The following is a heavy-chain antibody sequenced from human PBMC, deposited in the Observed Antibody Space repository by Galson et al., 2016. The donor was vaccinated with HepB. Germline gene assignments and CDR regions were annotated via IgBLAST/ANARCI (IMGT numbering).Heavy chain of an antibody. Sequence: LRLSCAASGFTFSSDWMHWVRQGPGRGLVWVSRSNSDGSSTSYADSVKGRFTISRDNAKNTLYLQMNSLRADDTGVYYCARDPHGAGSSGPPAHDAFDIWGQGTMVTVSS. V-gene: IGHV3-74*01. J-gene: IGHJ3*02. D-gene: IGHD6-19*01. CDR1: GFTFSSDW. CDR2: SNSDGSST. CDR3: ARDPHGAGSSGPPAHDAFDI.